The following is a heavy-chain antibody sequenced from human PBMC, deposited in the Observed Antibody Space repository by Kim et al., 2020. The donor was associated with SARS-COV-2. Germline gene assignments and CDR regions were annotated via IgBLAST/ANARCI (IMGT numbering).Heavy chain of an antibody. CDR3: ERADYDILPGYVPAGY. V-gene: IGHV1-18*01. CDR2: ISAYNGNT. D-gene: IGHD3-9*01. CDR1: GYTFTSYG. J-gene: IGHJ4*02. Sequence: ASVKVSCKASGYTFTSYGISWVRQAPGQGLEWMGWISAYNGNTNYAQKLQGRVTMTTDTSTSTAYMELRSLRSDDTAVYYCERADYDILPGYVPAGYWGQGTLVTVSS.